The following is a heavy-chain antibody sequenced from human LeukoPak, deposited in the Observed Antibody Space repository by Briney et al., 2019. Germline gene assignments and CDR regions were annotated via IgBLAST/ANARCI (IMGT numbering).Heavy chain of an antibody. CDR1: GGSISSGGYT. CDR2: IYHSGST. Sequence: SETLSLTCAVSGGSISSGGYTWSWIRQPPGTGLEWIGYIYHSGSTYYNPSLKSRVTISVDRSKNQFSLKLSSVTAADTAVYYCARGILWFGELYPFFDYWGQGTLVTVSS. J-gene: IGHJ4*02. CDR3: ARGILWFGELYPFFDY. D-gene: IGHD3-10*01. V-gene: IGHV4-30-2*01.